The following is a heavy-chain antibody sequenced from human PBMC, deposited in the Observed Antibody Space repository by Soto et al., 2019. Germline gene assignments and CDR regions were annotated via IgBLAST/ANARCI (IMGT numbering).Heavy chain of an antibody. V-gene: IGHV4-39*01. CDR3: ARQGSSWHPNWFDP. Sequence: SETLSLTCTVSGGSISSSSYYWGWIRQPPGKGLEWIGSIYYSGSTYYNPSLKSRVTISVDTSKNQFSLKLSSVTAADTAVYYCARQGSSWHPNWFDPWGQGTLVTVSS. CDR2: IYYSGST. J-gene: IGHJ5*02. CDR1: GGSISSSSYY. D-gene: IGHD6-13*01.